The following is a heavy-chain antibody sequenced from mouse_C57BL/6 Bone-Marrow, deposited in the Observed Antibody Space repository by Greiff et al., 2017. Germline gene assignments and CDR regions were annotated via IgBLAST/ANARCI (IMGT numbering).Heavy chain of an antibody. J-gene: IGHJ3*01. D-gene: IGHD5-1*01. CDR2: IDPENGDT. Sequence: EVQLQQSGAELVRPGASVKLSCPASGFNIKDDYMHWVKQRPEQGLEWIGWIDPENGDTEYASKFQGKATITADTSSNTAYLQLSSLTSQDSAVYYCTTYLWFAYWGPGTLVTVSA. CDR3: TTYLWFAY. CDR1: GFNIKDDY. V-gene: IGHV14-4*01.